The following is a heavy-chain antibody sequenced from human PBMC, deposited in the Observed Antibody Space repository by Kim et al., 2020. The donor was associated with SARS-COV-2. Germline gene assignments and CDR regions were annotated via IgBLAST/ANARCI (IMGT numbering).Heavy chain of an antibody. CDR1: GFTFSSYA. CDR2: ISYDGSNK. V-gene: IGHV3-30*04. D-gene: IGHD3-22*01. Sequence: GGSLRLSCAASGFTFSSYAMHWVRQAPGKGLEWVAVISYDGSNKYYADSVKGRFTISRDNSKNTLYLQMNSLRAEDTAVYYCARGQYYYDSSGYYDWYDYWGQGTLVTVSS. J-gene: IGHJ4*02. CDR3: ARGQYYYDSSGYYDWYDY.